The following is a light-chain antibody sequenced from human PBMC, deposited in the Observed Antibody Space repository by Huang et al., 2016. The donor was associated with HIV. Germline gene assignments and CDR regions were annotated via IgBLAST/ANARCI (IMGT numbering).Light chain of an antibody. CDR1: QDIRNY. CDR3: QQYGNLPLT. J-gene: IGKJ4*01. V-gene: IGKV1-33*01. CDR2: YAS. Sequence: DIQMTQSPSSLSASVGDRVTITCQARQDIRNYLNWYQQKPGRAPKLLIYYASNLETGVPSRFSGSGSGTDFSFTISSLQPEDIATYYCQQYGNLPLTFGGGTKVEIK.